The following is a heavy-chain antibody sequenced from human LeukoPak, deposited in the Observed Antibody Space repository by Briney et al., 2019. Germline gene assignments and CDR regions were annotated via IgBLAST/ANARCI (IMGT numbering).Heavy chain of an antibody. V-gene: IGHV3-30*18. CDR1: GFIFSSYG. J-gene: IGHJ4*02. Sequence: GGSLRLSCAASGFIFSSYGMHWVRQAPGKGLEWVAVISYDGSNKYYADSVKGRFTISRDNSKNTLYLQMNSLRAEDTAVYYCAKEDIVVVPAAFDYWGQGTLVTVSS. CDR2: ISYDGSNK. CDR3: AKEDIVVVPAAFDY. D-gene: IGHD2-2*01.